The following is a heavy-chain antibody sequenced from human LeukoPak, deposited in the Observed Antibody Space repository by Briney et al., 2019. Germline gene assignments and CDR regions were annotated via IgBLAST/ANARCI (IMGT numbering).Heavy chain of an antibody. J-gene: IGHJ4*02. Sequence: SVKVSCKASEYTFSVYSLHWVRQAPGQGLEWMGGIIPIFGTANYAQKFQGRVTITADESTSTAYMELSSLRSEDTAVYYCARVPSYYDSSGIDYWGQGTLVTVSS. CDR2: IIPIFGTA. D-gene: IGHD3-22*01. CDR3: ARVPSYYDSSGIDY. V-gene: IGHV1-69*13. CDR1: EYTFSVYS.